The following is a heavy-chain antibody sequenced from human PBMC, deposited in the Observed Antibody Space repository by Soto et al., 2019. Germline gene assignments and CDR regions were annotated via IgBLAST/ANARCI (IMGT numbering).Heavy chain of an antibody. Sequence: QVQLVESGGGLVKPGGSLRLSCAASGFTFSDYFMSWIRQAPGKGLEWVSSISSSDSTIYYADSVKGRFTISRDNAKNSRLLQMNSLRAEDTAVYYCARWGVDDFWSGYYSDYWGQGTLVTVSS. V-gene: IGHV3-11*01. CDR2: ISSSDSTI. D-gene: IGHD3-3*01. CDR1: GFTFSDYF. J-gene: IGHJ4*02. CDR3: ARWGVDDFWSGYYSDY.